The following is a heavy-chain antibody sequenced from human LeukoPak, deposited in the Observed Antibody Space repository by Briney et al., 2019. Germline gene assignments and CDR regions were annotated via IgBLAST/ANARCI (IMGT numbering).Heavy chain of an antibody. J-gene: IGHJ4*02. V-gene: IGHV4-59*01. D-gene: IGHD2-2*01. CDR3: AGEPQVPDAWY. CDR2: IYYSGST. CDR1: GGSISSYY. Sequence: SETLSLTCTVSGGSISSYYWSWIRQPPGKGLEWIGYIYYSGSTNYNPSLKSRVTISVDTSKNQFSLKLSSVTAADTAVYYCAGEPQVPDAWYWGQGTLVTVSS.